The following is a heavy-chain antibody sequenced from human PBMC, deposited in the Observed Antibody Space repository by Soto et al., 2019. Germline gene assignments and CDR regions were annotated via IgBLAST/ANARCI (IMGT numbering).Heavy chain of an antibody. V-gene: IGHV1-69*13. CDR2: IIPVFGTA. J-gene: IGHJ4*02. CDR1: GGTFSSYA. CDR3: ARALLVVVAATPNPFDY. Sequence: SVKVSCKASGGTFSSYATSWVRQAPGQGLEWMGGIIPVFGTANYAQKFQGRVTITADESTSTAYMELSSLRSEDTAVYYCARALLVVVAATPNPFDYWGQGTLVTVSS. D-gene: IGHD2-15*01.